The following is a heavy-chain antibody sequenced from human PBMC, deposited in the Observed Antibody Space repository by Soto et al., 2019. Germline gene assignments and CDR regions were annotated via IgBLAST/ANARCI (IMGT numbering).Heavy chain of an antibody. V-gene: IGHV3-30*18. Sequence: QVQLVESGGGVVQPGRSLRLSCAASGFTFSSYDMHWVRQAPGKGLEWVAVISYDGSNKYYADFVKGRFTISRDNSKNTLYLQMNSLRAEDTAVYYCAKDGPYDTTLGAFDIWGQGTMVTVSS. CDR3: AKDGPYDTTLGAFDI. J-gene: IGHJ3*02. CDR2: ISYDGSNK. CDR1: GFTFSSYD. D-gene: IGHD3-22*01.